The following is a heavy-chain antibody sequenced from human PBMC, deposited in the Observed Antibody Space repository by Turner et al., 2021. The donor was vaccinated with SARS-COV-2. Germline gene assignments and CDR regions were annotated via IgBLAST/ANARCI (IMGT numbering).Heavy chain of an antibody. V-gene: IGHV3-30-3*01. CDR3: ARATYLLGYCANGVCYPDY. CDR1: GFTFSSYA. D-gene: IGHD2-8*01. J-gene: IGHJ4*02. CDR2: ISYDESDK. Sequence: QVQLVESGGGLVKPGGSLRLSCAASGFTFSSYAMHWVRQAPGKGLEWVAVISYDESDKYYADSVKGRFIISRDNSKNTLYLQMNSLRAEDTAVYYCARATYLLGYCANGVCYPDYWGQGTLVTVSS.